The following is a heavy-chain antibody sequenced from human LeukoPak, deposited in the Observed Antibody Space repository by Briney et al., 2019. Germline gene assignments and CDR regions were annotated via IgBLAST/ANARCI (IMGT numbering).Heavy chain of an antibody. CDR2: IYYSGST. Sequence: SETLSLTCTVSGGSVNSGGYYWTWLRQHPGKGLEWIGYIYYSGSTYYNPSLKSRVTISVDTSKNQFSLKLSSVTAADTAVYYCARVNFDSSSGVWFDPWGQGTLVTVSS. D-gene: IGHD6-6*01. J-gene: IGHJ5*02. CDR3: ARVNFDSSSGVWFDP. CDR1: GGSVNSGGYY. V-gene: IGHV4-31*03.